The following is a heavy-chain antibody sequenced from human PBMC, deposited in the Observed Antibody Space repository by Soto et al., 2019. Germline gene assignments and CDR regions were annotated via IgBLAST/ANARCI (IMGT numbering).Heavy chain of an antibody. J-gene: IGHJ5*02. V-gene: IGHV3-48*01. Sequence: GGSLRLFCAASGFTFSSYSMNWVRQAPGKGLEWVSYISSSSSTIYYADSVKGRFTISRDNAKNSLYLQMNSLRAEDTAVYYCARHPERIAQIGWFYPWGQGTLVTVSS. CDR3: ARHPERIAQIGWFYP. CDR1: GFTFSSYS. D-gene: IGHD6-13*01. CDR2: ISSSSSTI.